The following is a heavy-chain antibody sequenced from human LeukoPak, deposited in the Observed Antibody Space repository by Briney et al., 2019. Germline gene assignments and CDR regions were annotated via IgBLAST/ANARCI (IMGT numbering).Heavy chain of an antibody. CDR1: GGSISSYY. D-gene: IGHD6-19*01. CDR2: IYYSGGT. V-gene: IGHV4-59*12. J-gene: IGHJ4*02. Sequence: PSETLSLTCTVSGGSISSYYWSWIRQPPGKGLEWIGYIYYSGGTNYNPSLKSRVTISVDTSKNQFSLKLSSVTAADTAVYYCAREDSSGSLDWGQGTLVTVSS. CDR3: AREDSSGSLD.